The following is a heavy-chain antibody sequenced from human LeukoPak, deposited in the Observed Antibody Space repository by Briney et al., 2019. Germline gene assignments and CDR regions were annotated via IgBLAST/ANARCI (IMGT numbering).Heavy chain of an antibody. Sequence: GASVTVSFKSSGCTFTAYYIHWVRPAPGQGLEWMGFIDTNTGATKYAQKFQGRVTITRDTSTGTAYMELSSLISGDTALYYCASEAFCAGGSCNVQRVASWGPGTLVTVSS. J-gene: IGHJ4*02. CDR3: ASEAFCAGGSCNVQRVAS. CDR2: IDTNTGAT. CDR1: GCTFTAYY. D-gene: IGHD2-8*02. V-gene: IGHV1-2*02.